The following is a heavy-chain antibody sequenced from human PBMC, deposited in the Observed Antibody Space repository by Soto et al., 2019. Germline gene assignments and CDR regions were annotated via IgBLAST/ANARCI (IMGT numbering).Heavy chain of an antibody. J-gene: IGHJ4*02. Sequence: ASVKVSCKASGYTFTSYDINWVRQATGQGLEWMGWMNPNSGNTGYAQKFQGRVTMTRNTSISTAYMELSSLRSEDTAVYYCARGGVGCSGGSCYYIAHIDYWGQGTLVTVSS. CDR1: GYTFTSYD. CDR3: ARGGVGCSGGSCYYIAHIDY. CDR2: MNPNSGNT. D-gene: IGHD2-15*01. V-gene: IGHV1-8*01.